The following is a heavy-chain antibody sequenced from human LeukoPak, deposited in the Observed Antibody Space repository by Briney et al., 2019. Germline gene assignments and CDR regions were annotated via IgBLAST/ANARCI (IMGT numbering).Heavy chain of an antibody. CDR3: ARVIGGIAVLFRDVNWFDP. V-gene: IGHV4-38-2*02. D-gene: IGHD6-19*01. CDR1: GYSISNGHY. J-gene: IGHJ5*02. CDR2: IHHSGST. Sequence: SETLSLTCTVSGYSISNGHYWGWIRQSPGKGLEWIGSIHHSGSTYYNPSLNSRVTISVDTSKNQFSLKLSSVTGADTAVYYCARVIGGIAVLFRDVNWFDPWGQGTLVTVSS.